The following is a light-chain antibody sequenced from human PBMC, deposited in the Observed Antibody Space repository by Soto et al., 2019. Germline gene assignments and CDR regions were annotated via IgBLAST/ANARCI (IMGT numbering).Light chain of an antibody. CDR1: QGISSY. V-gene: IGKV1-8*01. CDR3: QQYGSSPPRT. Sequence: AIRMTQSPDSLSASTGDRVTITCRASQGISSYLAWYQQKPGKAPKLLIYAASTLQSGVPSRFSGSGSGTDFTLTISRLEPEDFAVYYCQQYGSSPPRTFGQGTKVE. CDR2: AAS. J-gene: IGKJ1*01.